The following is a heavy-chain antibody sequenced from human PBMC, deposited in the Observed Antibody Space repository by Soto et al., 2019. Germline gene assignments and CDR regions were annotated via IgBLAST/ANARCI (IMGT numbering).Heavy chain of an antibody. CDR3: ARHFSSSSWSPQYNWFAP. D-gene: IGHD6-13*01. J-gene: IGHJ5*02. Sequence: SETLSLTCTVSGGSISSSSYYWGWIRQPPGKGLEWIGSIYYSGSTYYNPSLKSRVTISVDTSKNQFSLKLSSVTAADTAVYYCARHFSSSSWSPQYNWFAPWGQGTLVTVSS. V-gene: IGHV4-39*01. CDR2: IYYSGST. CDR1: GGSISSSSYY.